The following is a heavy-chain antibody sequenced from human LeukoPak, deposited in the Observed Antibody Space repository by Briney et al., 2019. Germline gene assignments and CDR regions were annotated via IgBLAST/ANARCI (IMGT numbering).Heavy chain of an antibody. V-gene: IGHV3-9*01. CDR3: AKDPHYYDSSGHDY. D-gene: IGHD3-22*01. CDR1: GFTFDDYA. CDR2: ISWNSGSI. Sequence: GGSLRLSCAASGFTFDDYAMHWVRQAPGKGLEWVSGISWNSGSIGYADSVKGRFTISRDNAKNSLYLQMNSLRAEDTALYYCAKDPHYYDSSGHDYWGQGTLVTVSS. J-gene: IGHJ4*02.